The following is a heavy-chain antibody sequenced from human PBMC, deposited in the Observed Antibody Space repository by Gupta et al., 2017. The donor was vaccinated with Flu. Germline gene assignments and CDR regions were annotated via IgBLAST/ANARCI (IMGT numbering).Heavy chain of an antibody. Sequence: EVHLVASGGGLVKPGGFLILSCEASGFPFNSYSMNWVRQAPGKGLEWVSSISSSGHFMYFADAVRGRFTIARDNAKNSLYLQMNSLRADDTAIYYCAKGGAAAMWSDAFDVWGQGTMVTVSS. J-gene: IGHJ3*01. CDR3: AKGGAAAMWSDAFDV. CDR1: GFPFNSYS. D-gene: IGHD2-2*01. CDR2: ISSSGHFM. V-gene: IGHV3-21*01.